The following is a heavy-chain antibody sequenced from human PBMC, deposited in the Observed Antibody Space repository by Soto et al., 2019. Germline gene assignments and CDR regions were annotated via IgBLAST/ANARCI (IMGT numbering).Heavy chain of an antibody. CDR2: VYYNGNT. Sequence: QMQLQESGPGLVKPSETLSLTCSVSGGSISSYYWSWIRQSPGNGLEWIAYVYYNGNTNYNPSLRSRATISLDTSNKQVSLKLTSVTAADTAVYYCARDGTGIDAFDIWGQGTMVTVSS. V-gene: IGHV4-59*01. CDR3: ARDGTGIDAFDI. J-gene: IGHJ3*02. CDR1: GGSISSYY.